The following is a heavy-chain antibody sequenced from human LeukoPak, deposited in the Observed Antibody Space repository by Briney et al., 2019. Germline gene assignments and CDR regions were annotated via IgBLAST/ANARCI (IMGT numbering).Heavy chain of an antibody. V-gene: IGHV4-59*01. Sequence: SETLSLTCTVSGGSISSYYWSWIQQPPGKGLEWIGYIYYSGSTNYNPSLKSRVTISVDTSKNQFSLKLSSVTAADTAVYYCARESERYGADYWGQGTLVTVSS. J-gene: IGHJ4*02. CDR3: ARESERYGADY. D-gene: IGHD4-17*01. CDR1: GGSISSYY. CDR2: IYYSGST.